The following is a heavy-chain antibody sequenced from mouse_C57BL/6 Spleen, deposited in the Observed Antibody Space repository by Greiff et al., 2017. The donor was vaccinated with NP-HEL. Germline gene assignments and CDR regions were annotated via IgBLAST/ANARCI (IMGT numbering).Heavy chain of an antibody. V-gene: IGHV1-42*01. CDR3: ARGAGAWYFDV. CDR2: INPSTGGT. CDR1: GYSFTGYY. Sequence: EVQLQQSGPELVKPGASVKISCKASGYSFTGYYMNWVKQSPEKSLEWIGEINPSTGGTTYNQKFKAKATLTVDKSSSTAYMQLKSLTSEDSAVYYCARGAGAWYFDVWGTGTTVTVSS. D-gene: IGHD3-1*01. J-gene: IGHJ1*03.